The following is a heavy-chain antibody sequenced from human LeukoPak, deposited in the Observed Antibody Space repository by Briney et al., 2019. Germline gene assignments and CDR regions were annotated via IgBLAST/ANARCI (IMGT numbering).Heavy chain of an antibody. CDR2: LKSDGSSS. CDR3: ARGGGSAGSGSATCHPLFDY. Sequence: GGSLRLSCAASGFTFSSYWMHWVRQAPGKGLVWVSRLKSDGSSSSYADSVKGRFAISRDNAKHTLYLQINSLRGEDTAVYYCARGGGSAGSGSATCHPLFDYWREGTLVTVS. D-gene: IGHD3-10*01. J-gene: IGHJ4*02. V-gene: IGHV3-74*01. CDR1: GFTFSSYW.